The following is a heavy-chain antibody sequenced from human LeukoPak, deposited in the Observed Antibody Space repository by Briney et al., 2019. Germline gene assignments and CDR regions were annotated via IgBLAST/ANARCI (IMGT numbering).Heavy chain of an antibody. D-gene: IGHD2-15*01. CDR1: GDSISSRHYY. J-gene: IGHJ5*02. CDR2: VYYSGTT. V-gene: IGHV4-39*01. Sequence: SETLSLTCAVSGDSISSRHYYWAWIRQPPGKGLEWIGNVYYSGTTHYNPSLQSRVTISVDTSRNQFSLKVNSVTAADTAMYYCARRDSGGWFHYNWFDPWGQGTLVTVSS. CDR3: ARRDSGGWFHYNWFDP.